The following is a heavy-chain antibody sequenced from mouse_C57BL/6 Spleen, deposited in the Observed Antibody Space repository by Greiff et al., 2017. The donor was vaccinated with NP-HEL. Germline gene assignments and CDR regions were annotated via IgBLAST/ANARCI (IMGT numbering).Heavy chain of an antibody. Sequence: QVQLQQSGAELVMPGASVKLSCKASGYTFTSYWMHWVKQRPGQGLEWIGEIDPSDSYTNYNQKFKGKSTLTVDKSSSTAYMQLSSLTSEDSAVYYCARGLTADYAMDYWGQGTSGTVSS. CDR1: GYTFTSYW. D-gene: IGHD3-2*01. J-gene: IGHJ4*01. CDR3: ARGLTADYAMDY. CDR2: IDPSDSYT. V-gene: IGHV1-69*01.